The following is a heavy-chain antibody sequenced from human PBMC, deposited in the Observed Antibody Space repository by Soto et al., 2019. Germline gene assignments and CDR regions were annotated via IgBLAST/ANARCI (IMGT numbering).Heavy chain of an antibody. J-gene: IGHJ5*02. D-gene: IGHD2-15*01. CDR3: ARDEDCSGGSCYSGGGWFDP. Sequence: SETLSLTCTVSGGSISSGGYYWSWIRQHPGKGLEWIGYIYYSGSTYYNPSLKSRVTISVDTSKNQFSLKLNSVTAADTAVYYCARDEDCSGGSCYSGGGWFDPWGQGTLVTVSS. CDR2: IYYSGST. CDR1: GGSISSGGYY. V-gene: IGHV4-31*03.